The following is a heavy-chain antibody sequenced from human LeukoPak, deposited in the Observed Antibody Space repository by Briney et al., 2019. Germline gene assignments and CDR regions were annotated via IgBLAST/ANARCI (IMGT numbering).Heavy chain of an antibody. CDR2: IKSKTDGGTT. D-gene: IGHD3-22*01. CDR3: TTDSRYYYDSSGYYYSDNY. Sequence: GGSLRLSCAASGFTVSSNYMSWVRQAPGKGLEWVGRIKSKTDGGTTDYAAPVKGRFTISRDDSKNTLYLQMNSLKTEDTAVYYCTTDSRYYYDSSGYYYSDNYWGQGTLVTVSS. J-gene: IGHJ4*02. CDR1: GFTVSSNY. V-gene: IGHV3-15*01.